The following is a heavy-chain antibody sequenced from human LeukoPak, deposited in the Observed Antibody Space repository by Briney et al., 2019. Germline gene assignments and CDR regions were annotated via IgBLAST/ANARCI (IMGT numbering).Heavy chain of an antibody. V-gene: IGHV3-53*01. CDR3: ARLGYGRALGAFDI. Sequence: PGGSLRLSCAASGFTVSSNYMSWVSQAPGKGLEWVRVIYSGGSTYYADSVKGRFTISRDNSKNTLYLQMNSLRAEDTAVYYCARLGYGRALGAFDIWGQGTMVTVSS. D-gene: IGHD5-18*01. J-gene: IGHJ3*02. CDR2: IYSGGST. CDR1: GFTVSSNY.